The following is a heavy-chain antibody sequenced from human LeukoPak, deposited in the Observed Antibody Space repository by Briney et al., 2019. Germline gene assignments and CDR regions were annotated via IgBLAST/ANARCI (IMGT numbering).Heavy chain of an antibody. J-gene: IGHJ4*02. CDR2: IYHSGST. CDR1: GGSISSGGYY. D-gene: IGHD1-26*01. V-gene: IGHV4-30-2*01. CDR3: ARDLSGSYVDY. Sequence: SQTLSLTCTDSGGSISSGGYYWSWIRQPPGKGLEWIGYIYHSGSTYYNPSLKSRVTISVDRSKNQFSLKLSSVTAADTAVYYCARDLSGSYVDYWGQGTLVTVSS.